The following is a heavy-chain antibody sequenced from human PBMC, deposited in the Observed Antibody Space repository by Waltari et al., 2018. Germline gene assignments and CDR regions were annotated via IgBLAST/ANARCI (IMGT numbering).Heavy chain of an antibody. CDR3: AREYSRICFHALDG. V-gene: IGHV3-33*05. J-gene: IGHJ6*02. Sequence: QVHVVESGGGVVQPGGSLRLSCAASGFTLGNYGMHWVGQAPGKGLELVGVIKYDGCIKNDADSGKGRFTISRENSKNTLDLEMKSLRAEDTAVYYCAREYSRICFHALDGWGQGTAVTVSS. CDR1: GFTLGNYG. CDR2: IKYDGCIK. D-gene: IGHD6-13*01.